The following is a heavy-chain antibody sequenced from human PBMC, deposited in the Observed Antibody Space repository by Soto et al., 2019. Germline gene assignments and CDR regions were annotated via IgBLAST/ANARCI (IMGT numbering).Heavy chain of an antibody. CDR1: GYTFTGYY. D-gene: IGHD1-1*01. CDR3: ARDNWNPSPYYYYGMDV. CDR2: INPNSGGT. V-gene: IGHV1-2*04. Sequence: GASVKVSCKASGYTFTGYYMHWVRQAPGQGLEWTGWINPNSGGTNYAQKFQGWVTMTRDTSISTAYMELSRLRSDDTAVYYCARDNWNPSPYYYYGMDVWGQGTTVTVSS. J-gene: IGHJ6*02.